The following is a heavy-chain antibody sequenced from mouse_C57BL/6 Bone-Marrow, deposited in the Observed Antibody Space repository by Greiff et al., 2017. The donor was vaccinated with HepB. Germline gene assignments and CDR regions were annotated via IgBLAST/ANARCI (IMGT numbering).Heavy chain of an antibody. Sequence: QVQLQQSGAELARPGASVKLSCKASGYTFTSYGISWVKQRTGQGLEWIGEIYPRSGNTYYNEKFKGKATLTADKSSSTAYMELRSLTSEDSAVYFYERWGPDYYDGSCDYFDYWGQGNTLPVSS. D-gene: IGHD1-1*01. CDR1: GYTFTSYG. V-gene: IGHV1-81*01. CDR3: ERWGPDYYDGSCDYFDY. J-gene: IGHJ2*01. CDR2: IYPRSGNT.